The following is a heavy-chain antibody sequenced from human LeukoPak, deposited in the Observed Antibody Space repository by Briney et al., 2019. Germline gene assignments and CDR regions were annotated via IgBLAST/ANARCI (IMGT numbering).Heavy chain of an antibody. V-gene: IGHV3-23*01. CDR1: GFTFSSYG. Sequence: HPGGSLRLSCAASGFTFSSYGMSWVRQAPGKGLEWVSAISGSGGSTYYADSVKGRFTISRDNSKNTLYLQMNSLRAEDTAVYYCAKDHSSFLTDPNFDPWGQGTLVTVSS. CDR3: AKDHSSFLTDPNFDP. J-gene: IGHJ5*02. D-gene: IGHD3-9*01. CDR2: ISGSGGST.